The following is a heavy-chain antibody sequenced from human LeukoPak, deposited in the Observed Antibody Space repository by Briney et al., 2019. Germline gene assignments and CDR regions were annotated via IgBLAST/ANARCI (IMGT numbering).Heavy chain of an antibody. Sequence: SETLSLTCTVSGDSISGYYWSWIRQPPGKGLEWIGFIYSSGSTNYNPSLKSRVTISVDTSKNQFSLKLSSVTAADTAVYYCARLTKNDSGSFRFGKKKRGYMDVWGKGTTVTISS. D-gene: IGHD3-10*01. CDR2: IYSSGST. CDR1: GDSISGYY. J-gene: IGHJ6*03. CDR3: ARLTKNDSGSFRFGKKKRGYMDV. V-gene: IGHV4-59*12.